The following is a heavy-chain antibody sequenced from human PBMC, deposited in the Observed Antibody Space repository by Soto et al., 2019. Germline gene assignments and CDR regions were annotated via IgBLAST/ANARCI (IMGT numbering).Heavy chain of an antibody. V-gene: IGHV4-61*08. D-gene: IGHD6-19*01. CDR3: ATPSVPATRGPLDY. CDR2: IYYTGAT. Sequence: SETLSLTCTVSGGSISSGGYYWNWVRQPPGKGLEWIGNIYYTGATSYNPSLESRVTISLDTSKNQFSLRLSSVTAADTAVYYCATPSVPATRGPLDYWGQGALITVSS. J-gene: IGHJ4*02. CDR1: GGSISSGGYY.